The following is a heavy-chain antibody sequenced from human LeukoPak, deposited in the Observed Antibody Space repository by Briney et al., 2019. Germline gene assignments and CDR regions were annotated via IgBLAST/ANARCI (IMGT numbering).Heavy chain of an antibody. Sequence: GGSLRLSCAASGFTFSSYGMHWVRQAPGKGLEWVAVIWYDGNNKYSADSVKGRFTISRDNSKNTLYLQMNSLRAEDTAVYYCARSTSSEYDIYHFDYWGQGTLVTVSS. CDR3: ARSTSSEYDIYHFDY. V-gene: IGHV3-33*08. D-gene: IGHD3-9*01. CDR1: GFTFSSYG. CDR2: IWYDGNNK. J-gene: IGHJ4*02.